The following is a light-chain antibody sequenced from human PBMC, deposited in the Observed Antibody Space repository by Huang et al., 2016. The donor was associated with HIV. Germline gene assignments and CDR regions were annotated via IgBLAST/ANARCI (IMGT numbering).Light chain of an antibody. CDR2: GAS. V-gene: IGKV3-20*01. J-gene: IGKJ2*03. CDR3: QQYGSSPS. Sequence: EILLTQSPGTLSLSPGERATLSCRASQSVNNYLAWYQQKPGQAPRLLTYGASSRATGIPDSFSGSGSGTDFTLTISRLEPEDFAVYYCQQYGSSPSFGRGTKLEIK. CDR1: QSVNNY.